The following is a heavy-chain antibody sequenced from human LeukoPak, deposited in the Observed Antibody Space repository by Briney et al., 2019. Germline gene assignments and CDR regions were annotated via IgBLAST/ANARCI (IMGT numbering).Heavy chain of an antibody. CDR3: ARDWWGNDILTGDNWLVP. V-gene: IGHV1-2*06. D-gene: IGHD3-9*01. J-gene: IGHJ5*02. CDR1: GYPFTVYS. Sequence: ASVKVSCKASGYPFTVYSMNWVRQAPGQGLEWMGRINVNSGGTKYTEKFQGRVTMTRDTSISTAYMELSRLRSDDTAVYYCARDWWGNDILTGDNWLVPWGQGTLVTVSS. CDR2: INVNSGGT.